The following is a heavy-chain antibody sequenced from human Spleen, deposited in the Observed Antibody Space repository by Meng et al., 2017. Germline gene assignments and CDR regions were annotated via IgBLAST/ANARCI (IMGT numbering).Heavy chain of an antibody. V-gene: IGHV3-74*01. Sequence: GESLKISCAASGFTFSSYWMHWVRQAPGKGLGWVSRINSDGSSTSYADSVKGRFTISRDNAKNTLYLQMNSLRAEDTAVYYCARRPRLYSYGPLYYYYGMDVWGQGTTVTVSS. D-gene: IGHD5-18*01. CDR1: GFTFSSYW. CDR3: ARRPRLYSYGPLYYYYGMDV. J-gene: IGHJ6*02. CDR2: INSDGSST.